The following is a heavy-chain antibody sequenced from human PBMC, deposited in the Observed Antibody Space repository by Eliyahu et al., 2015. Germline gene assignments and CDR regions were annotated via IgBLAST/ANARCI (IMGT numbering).Heavy chain of an antibody. Sequence: EVQLVESGGGLIQPGGSLRLSCXASGFTVSXKYMSWVRQAPGKGLDWVSVSYSGGSTYYADSVKGRFTISRDLSKNSLYLHMNSLRPEDTAVYYCASLYSNYYFDYWGQGTLVTVSS. CDR1: GFTVSXKY. CDR2: SYSGGST. J-gene: IGHJ4*02. D-gene: IGHD4-11*01. V-gene: IGHV3-53*01. CDR3: ASLYSNYYFDY.